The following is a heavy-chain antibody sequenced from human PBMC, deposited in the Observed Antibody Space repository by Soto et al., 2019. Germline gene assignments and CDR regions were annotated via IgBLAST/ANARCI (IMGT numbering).Heavy chain of an antibody. D-gene: IGHD5-12*01. CDR3: AHPAVGDGPCRDGYNYYFDY. Sequence: QITLKESGPTLVKPTQTLTLTCTFSGFSLSTSGVGVCWIRQPPGKALELLALIYWDDDKRYSPSLKSRLTITKDTSKNLVVLTMTNMDPVDTATYYCAHPAVGDGPCRDGYNYYFDYWGQGTLVTVSS. J-gene: IGHJ4*02. CDR1: GFSLSTSGVG. CDR2: IYWDDDK. V-gene: IGHV2-5*02.